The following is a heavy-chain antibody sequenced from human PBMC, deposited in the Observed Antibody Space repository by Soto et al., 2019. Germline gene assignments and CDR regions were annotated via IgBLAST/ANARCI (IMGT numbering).Heavy chain of an antibody. CDR1: GFSLNTRAVV. CDR2: INWNDDE. V-gene: IGHV2-5*01. CDR3: AHRHDLGGFDI. D-gene: IGHD2-15*01. J-gene: IGHJ3*02. Sequence: SGPTLVNPTQTLTLTCTFSGFSLNTRAVVVGWIRQPPGKALEWLALINWNDDERYSPSLKDRLTITKDTSRNHVVLTMTNVDPVDTATYYCAHRHDLGGFDIWGQGTTVTV.